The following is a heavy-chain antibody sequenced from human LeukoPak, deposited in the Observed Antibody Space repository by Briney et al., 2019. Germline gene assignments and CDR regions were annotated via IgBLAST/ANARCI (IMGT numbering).Heavy chain of an antibody. CDR3: ARQVSQERAFDI. CDR2: IYSGDSDT. Sequence: GESLKISCKGSGYSFTDYWIGWVCQMPGKGLEWLGIIYSGDSDTRYSPSFQGQVTISADKSISTAYLQWSTLKASDTAMYYCARQVSQERAFDIWGQGTMVTVSS. D-gene: IGHD5-24*01. V-gene: IGHV5-51*01. CDR1: GYSFTDYW. J-gene: IGHJ3*02.